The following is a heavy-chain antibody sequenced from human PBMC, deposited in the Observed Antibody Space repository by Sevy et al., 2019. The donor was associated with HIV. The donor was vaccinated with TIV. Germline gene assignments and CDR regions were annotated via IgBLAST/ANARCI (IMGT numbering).Heavy chain of an antibody. CDR2: MTGNGGST. CDR1: GFTFSGYA. CDR3: AKDFTGYNGMDV. V-gene: IGHV3-23*01. J-gene: IGHJ6*02. Sequence: GGSLRLSCAAAGFTFSGYAMSWVRQGPGKGLEWISGMTGNGGSTYYADSVKGRFTISRDNSKNILYLQMISLRAEDTAVYYCAKDFTGYNGMDVWGQGTMVTVSS. D-gene: IGHD3-9*01.